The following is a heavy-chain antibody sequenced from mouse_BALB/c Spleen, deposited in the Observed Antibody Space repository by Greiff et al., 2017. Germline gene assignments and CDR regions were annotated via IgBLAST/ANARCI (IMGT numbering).Heavy chain of an antibody. D-gene: IGHD3-2*01. J-gene: IGHJ3*01. Sequence: QVQLQQPGAELVKPGAPVKLSCKASGYTFTSYWMNWVKQRPGRGLEWIGRIDPSDSETHYNQKFKDKATLTVDKSSSTAYIQLSSLTSEDSAVYYCARGDSSGYGFAYWGQGTLVTVSA. CDR2: IDPSDSET. CDR3: ARGDSSGYGFAY. V-gene: IGHV1-69*02. CDR1: GYTFTSYW.